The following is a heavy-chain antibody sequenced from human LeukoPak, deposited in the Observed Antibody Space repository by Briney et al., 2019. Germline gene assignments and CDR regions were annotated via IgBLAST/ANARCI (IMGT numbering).Heavy chain of an antibody. Sequence: GRSLRLSCTASGFTFGDHAMSWVRQAPGKGLEWVGFIRSKAYGGTTEYAASVKGRFTISREDSKTIAYLQMNSLKTEDTDVYYCSSAPIQLWLHNGMDVWGQGTTVIVSS. CDR1: GFTFGDHA. CDR2: IRSKAYGGTT. V-gene: IGHV3-49*04. J-gene: IGHJ6*02. CDR3: SSAPIQLWLHNGMDV. D-gene: IGHD5-18*01.